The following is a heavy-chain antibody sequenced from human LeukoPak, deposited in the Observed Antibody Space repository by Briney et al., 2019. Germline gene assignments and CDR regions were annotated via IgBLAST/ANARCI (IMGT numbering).Heavy chain of an antibody. J-gene: IGHJ3*02. CDR3: ARKNYYDSSVAFDI. D-gene: IGHD3-22*01. CDR1: GFTFSDYY. V-gene: IGHV3-11*04. Sequence: PGGSLRLSCAASGFTFSDYYMSWIRQAPGKGLEWVSYISSSGSTIYYADSAKGRFTISRDNAKNSLYLQMNSLRAEDTAVYYCARKNYYDSSVAFDIWGQGTMVTVSS. CDR2: ISSSGSTI.